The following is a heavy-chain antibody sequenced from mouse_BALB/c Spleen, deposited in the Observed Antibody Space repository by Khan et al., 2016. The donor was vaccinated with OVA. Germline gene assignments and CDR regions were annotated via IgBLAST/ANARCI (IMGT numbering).Heavy chain of an antibody. D-gene: IGHD1-1*01. CDR3: AIYHGYFDV. CDR1: GYSITSYY. J-gene: IGHJ1*01. Sequence: VQLKQSGPDLMKPGTSVKISCKASGYSITSYYMHWVKQSHGKSLEWIGRINPNNGGTSYNQKFKGKAILTVDKSSNTAYMELRSLTSEDSAVYSCAIYHGYFDVWGAGTTVTVSS. CDR2: INPNNGGT. V-gene: IGHV1-26*01.